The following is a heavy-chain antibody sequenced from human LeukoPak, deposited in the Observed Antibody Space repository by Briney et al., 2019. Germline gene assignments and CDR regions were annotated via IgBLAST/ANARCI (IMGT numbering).Heavy chain of an antibody. D-gene: IGHD3-10*01. CDR1: GYTFTSYY. V-gene: IGHV1-46*01. CDR2: INPSGGST. CDR3: ARGRITMVRGVIIQNAFDI. Sequence: GASVTVSCTASGYTFTSYYMHWVRQAPGQGLEWMGIINPSGGSTSYAQKFQGRVTMTRDTSTSTVYMELSSLRSEDTAVYYCARGRITMVRGVIIQNAFDIWGQGTMVTVSS. J-gene: IGHJ3*02.